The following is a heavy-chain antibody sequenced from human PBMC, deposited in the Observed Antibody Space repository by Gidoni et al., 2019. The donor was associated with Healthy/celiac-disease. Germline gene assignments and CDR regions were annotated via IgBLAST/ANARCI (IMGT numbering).Heavy chain of an antibody. CDR2: ISSSSSYI. Sequence: EVQLVEPGGGLVKPGGSLRLSCAASGFTFSSYSMNWVRQAPGKGLEWVSSISSSSSYIYYADSVKGRFTISRDNAKNSLYLQMNSLRAEDTAVYYCARGTGYCSGGSCYSGGGYWGQGTLVTVSS. V-gene: IGHV3-21*01. D-gene: IGHD2-15*01. CDR1: GFTFSSYS. CDR3: ARGTGYCSGGSCYSGGGY. J-gene: IGHJ4*02.